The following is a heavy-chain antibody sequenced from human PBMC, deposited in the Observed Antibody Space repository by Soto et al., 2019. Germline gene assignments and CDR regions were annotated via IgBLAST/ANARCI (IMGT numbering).Heavy chain of an antibody. CDR3: ARSLWFGELH. D-gene: IGHD3-10*01. Sequence: QITLKESGPTLVKPTQTLTLTCSFSGFSLSITGVGVGWIHQSPGKALEWLAIIYWDNDKRYSPSLKSRVTITKDTSKNQVVLTVTNMDPVDTGTYYCARSLWFGELHWGQGALVTVSS. J-gene: IGHJ4*02. V-gene: IGHV2-5*02. CDR2: IYWDNDK. CDR1: GFSLSITGVG.